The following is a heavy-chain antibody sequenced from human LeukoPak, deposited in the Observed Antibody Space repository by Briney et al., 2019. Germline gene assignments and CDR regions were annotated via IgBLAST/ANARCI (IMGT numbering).Heavy chain of an antibody. CDR3: ARDREVTGTTVGLDY. Sequence: GASVKVSCMASGGTFSSYTISWVRQAPGQGLEWMGRIIPILGIANYAQKFQGRVTITADKSTSTAYMELSSLRSEDTAVYYRARDREVTGTTVGLDYRGQGTLVTVSS. J-gene: IGHJ4*02. D-gene: IGHD1-20*01. CDR1: GGTFSSYT. V-gene: IGHV1-69*04. CDR2: IIPILGIA.